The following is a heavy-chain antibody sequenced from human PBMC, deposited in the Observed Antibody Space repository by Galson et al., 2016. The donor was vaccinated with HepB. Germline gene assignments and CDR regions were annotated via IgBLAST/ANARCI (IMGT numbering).Heavy chain of an antibody. CDR1: GYTFSSLW. D-gene: IGHD3-22*01. V-gene: IGHV5-51*01. J-gene: IGHJ4*02. CDR2: IFPGDSDT. CDR3: AGRGADSGSDF. Sequence: QSGAEVKEPGESLRISCQTSGYTFSSLWIAWVRQMPGKGLEWMGVIFPGDSDTLYSPSFRGRGIISADRDMNTTYLHWTTLEASDTAMYYCAGRGADSGSDFWGQGTQVTVSS.